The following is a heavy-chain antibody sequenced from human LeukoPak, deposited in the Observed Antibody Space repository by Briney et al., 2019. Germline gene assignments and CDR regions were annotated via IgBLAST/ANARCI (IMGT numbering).Heavy chain of an antibody. J-gene: IGHJ3*02. V-gene: IGHV3-30*18. CDR2: ISYDGSNK. D-gene: IGHD3-9*01. CDR1: GFTFRNYG. CDR3: AKVRYFGPSAFDI. Sequence: PGGSLRLSCAASGFTFRNYGMHWVRQAPGKGLDWVAVISYDGSNKYYADSVKGRFTTSRDNSKNTLYLQMNSLRAEDTAVYYCAKVRYFGPSAFDIWGQGTMVTVSS.